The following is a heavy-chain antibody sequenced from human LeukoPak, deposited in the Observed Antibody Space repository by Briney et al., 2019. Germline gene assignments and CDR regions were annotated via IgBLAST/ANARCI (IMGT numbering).Heavy chain of an antibody. V-gene: IGHV4-59*01. Sequence: PSETLSLTCAVSGGSISSYYWSWIRQPPGKGLEWIGYVHYSGSTNYNPSLKSRVTISVDTSKNQFSLKLSSVTAADTAVYYCARRAYSYGDFDYWGQGTLVTVSS. CDR3: ARRAYSYGDFDY. CDR2: VHYSGST. J-gene: IGHJ4*02. CDR1: GGSISSYY. D-gene: IGHD5-18*01.